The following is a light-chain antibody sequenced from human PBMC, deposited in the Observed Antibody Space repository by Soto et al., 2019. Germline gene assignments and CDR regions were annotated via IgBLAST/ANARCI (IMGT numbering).Light chain of an antibody. CDR1: SGDIGGYNY. J-gene: IGLJ2*01. Sequence: QSALTQPRSVSGSPGQSVAISCTGTSGDIGGYNYVSWYQHHPGKAPKLLIYDVTERPSGVPGRYSGSKSGNTASLTISGLQSEDEADYYCCSYTGSYTFIFGGGTQLTVL. CDR3: CSYTGSYTFI. V-gene: IGLV2-11*01. CDR2: DVT.